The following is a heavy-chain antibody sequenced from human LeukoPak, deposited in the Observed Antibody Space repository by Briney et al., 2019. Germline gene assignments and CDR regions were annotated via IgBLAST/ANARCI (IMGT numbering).Heavy chain of an antibody. V-gene: IGHV1-69*06. D-gene: IGHD5-18*01. Sequence: SVKVSCKASGGTFSSYAISWVRQAPGQGLEWMGGIIPIFGTANYAQKFQGRVAITADKSTSTAYMELSSLRSGDTAVYYCARGAYSYGSFDYWGQGTLVTVSS. CDR1: GGTFSSYA. J-gene: IGHJ4*02. CDR3: ARGAYSYGSFDY. CDR2: IIPIFGTA.